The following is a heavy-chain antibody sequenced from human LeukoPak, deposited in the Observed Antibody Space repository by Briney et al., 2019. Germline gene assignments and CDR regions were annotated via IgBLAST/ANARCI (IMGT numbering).Heavy chain of an antibody. CDR3: AKATMVVTQGFDY. V-gene: IGHV3-23*01. D-gene: IGHD4-23*01. Sequence: GGSLRLSCAASGFTFSSYAMSWVRQAPGRGLEWVSAISGSGGSTYYADSVKGRFTISRDNSKNTLYLQMNSLRAEDTAVYYCAKATMVVTQGFDYWGQGTLVTVSS. CDR1: GFTFSSYA. J-gene: IGHJ4*02. CDR2: ISGSGGST.